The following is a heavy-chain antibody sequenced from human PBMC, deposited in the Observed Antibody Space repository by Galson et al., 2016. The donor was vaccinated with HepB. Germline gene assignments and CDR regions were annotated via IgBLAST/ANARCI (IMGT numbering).Heavy chain of an antibody. D-gene: IGHD3-10*01. CDR3: AKCLWVRGVYPFDP. J-gene: IGHJ5*02. CDR2: ILNSGAST. CDR1: GFTFSSYA. Sequence: SLRLSCAASGFTFSSYAMNWVRQAPGKGLEWVSAILNSGASTSYADSVKGRFTLSRDNSKNTVYLQMNNLRAEDTAVYYCAKCLWVRGVYPFDPWGQGTLVTVSS. V-gene: IGHV3-23*01.